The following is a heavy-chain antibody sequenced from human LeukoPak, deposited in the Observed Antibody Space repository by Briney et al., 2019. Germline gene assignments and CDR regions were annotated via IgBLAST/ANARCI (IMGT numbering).Heavy chain of an antibody. Sequence: GASVKVSCKASGYTFTSYDINWVRQATGQGLEWMGWMNPNSGNTGYAQKFQGRVTMTRNTSISTAYMELSSLRSEDTAVYYCARTPMGGSYYVKYFDYWGQGTLVTVSS. V-gene: IGHV1-8*01. D-gene: IGHD1-26*01. CDR3: ARTPMGGSYYVKYFDY. J-gene: IGHJ4*02. CDR2: MNPNSGNT. CDR1: GYTFTSYD.